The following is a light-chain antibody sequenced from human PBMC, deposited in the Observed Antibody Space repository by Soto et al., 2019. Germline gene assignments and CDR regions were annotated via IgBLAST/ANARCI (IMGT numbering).Light chain of an antibody. CDR1: QSVNSN. Sequence: EIVMTQSPATLSVSPGERATLSCRASQSVNSNLAWYQQKPGQAPRLLIYDASTRATGIPARFSGSGSGTEFTINISSLQSEDFAVYYCQQYNNWPPTYTFGQGTKLEIK. V-gene: IGKV3-15*01. CDR2: DAS. CDR3: QQYNNWPPTYT. J-gene: IGKJ2*01.